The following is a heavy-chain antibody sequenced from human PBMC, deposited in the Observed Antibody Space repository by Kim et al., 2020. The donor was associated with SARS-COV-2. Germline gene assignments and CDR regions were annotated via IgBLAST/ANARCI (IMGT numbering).Heavy chain of an antibody. CDR1: GYTFTNYG. D-gene: IGHD3-10*01. CDR3: ARDRSLFHGDNYMGGDS. CDR2: RSGYSTYT. Sequence: ASVKVSCKASGYTFTNYGISWVRQAPGQGLEWMGWRSGYSTYTIYAQKFQGRVTMTTDTSTSTAYMELRSLRSNDTAVYYCARDRSLFHGDNYMGGDSWGQGTLVTVSS. J-gene: IGHJ4*02. V-gene: IGHV1-18*01.